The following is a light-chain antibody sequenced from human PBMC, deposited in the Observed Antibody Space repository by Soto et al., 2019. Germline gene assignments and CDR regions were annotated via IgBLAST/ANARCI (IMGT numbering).Light chain of an antibody. Sequence: EIVLTQSPATLSVSPGERATLSCRASQSVDKHLHWYQQKPGQAPRLLIYGASTRATGIPARFSGSGSGTEFTLTINSLEPEDFAVYYCQQRSNWPPITFGQGTRLEIK. CDR1: QSVDKH. CDR3: QQRSNWPPIT. J-gene: IGKJ5*01. CDR2: GAS. V-gene: IGKV3-11*01.